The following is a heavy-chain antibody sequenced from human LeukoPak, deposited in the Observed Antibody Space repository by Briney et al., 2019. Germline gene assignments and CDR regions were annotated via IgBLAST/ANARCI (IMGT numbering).Heavy chain of an antibody. CDR3: VRHTWFGTRHWFDP. J-gene: IGHJ5*02. D-gene: IGHD3-10*01. CDR1: VDSISTYY. CDR2: VYYSGST. V-gene: IGHV4-59*08. Sequence: SETLSLTCTFSVDSISTYYWSWIRQPPGKGLEWIGYVYYSGSTNYNPSLKSRVTMSIDTSKNQFFLELSSVTAADTAVYYCVRHTWFGTRHWFDPWGQGILVTVSS.